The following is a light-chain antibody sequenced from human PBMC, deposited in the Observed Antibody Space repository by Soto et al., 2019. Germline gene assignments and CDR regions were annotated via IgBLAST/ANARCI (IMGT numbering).Light chain of an antibody. CDR3: SSYAGSIYV. Sequence: QSALTQPPSASGSPGQSVTISCTGTSSDVGGYNFVSWYQQHPGKAPKLMIYEVSKRPSGVPDRFSGSKSGNTASLTVSGLQGEDEADYYCSSYAGSIYVFGNVTKVTVL. V-gene: IGLV2-8*01. CDR2: EVS. J-gene: IGLJ1*01. CDR1: SSDVGGYNF.